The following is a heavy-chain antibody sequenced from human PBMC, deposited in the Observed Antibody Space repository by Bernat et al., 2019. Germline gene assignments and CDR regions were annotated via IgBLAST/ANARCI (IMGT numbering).Heavy chain of an antibody. CDR3: AKDWGSSWGLFDY. CDR2: ISYDGSNK. CDR1: GFTFSSYG. D-gene: IGHD6-13*01. Sequence: QVQLVESGGGVVQPGRSLRLSCAASGFTFSSYGMHWVRQAPGKGLEWVAVISYDGSNKYYADSVKGRFTISRDNYKNTLYLQMNSLRAEDTAVYYCAKDWGSSWGLFDYWGQGTLVTVSS. J-gene: IGHJ4*02. V-gene: IGHV3-30*18.